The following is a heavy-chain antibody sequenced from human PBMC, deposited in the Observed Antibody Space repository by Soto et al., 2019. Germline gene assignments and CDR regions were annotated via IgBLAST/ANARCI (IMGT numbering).Heavy chain of an antibody. V-gene: IGHV4-61*01. J-gene: IGHJ4*02. CDR3: VREANYYDSSGYWDDY. CDR1: GASVSSGSYY. D-gene: IGHD3-22*01. CDR2: IYQTGST. Sequence: HVQLQESGPGLVKPSETLSLTCTVSGASVSSGSYYWSWIRQPPGKGLEWIGYIYQTGSTNYNSSLKYRVTISVDTSKTQVSLKLRSVTAADTAVYYCVREANYYDSSGYWDDYWGQGTLVSVSS.